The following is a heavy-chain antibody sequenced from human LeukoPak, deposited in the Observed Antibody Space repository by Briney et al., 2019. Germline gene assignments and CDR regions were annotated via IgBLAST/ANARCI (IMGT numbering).Heavy chain of an antibody. CDR2: IYTTGKT. Sequence: PSETLSLTCTVSSGSINSYYWGWVRQPAGRGLEWIGRIYTTGKTDYNPSLKSRLTMSVDTSKRQFSLNLTSVTAADTAIYFCARHGYTASHYFLDFWSQGTLVTVSS. CDR3: ARHGYTASHYFLDF. J-gene: IGHJ4*02. V-gene: IGHV4-4*07. D-gene: IGHD3-16*01. CDR1: SGSINSYY.